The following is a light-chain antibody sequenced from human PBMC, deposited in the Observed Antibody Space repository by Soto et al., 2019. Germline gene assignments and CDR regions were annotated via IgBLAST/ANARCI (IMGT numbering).Light chain of an antibody. CDR2: AAS. V-gene: IGKV1-39*01. J-gene: IGKJ1*01. CDR3: QQYNIYPWT. Sequence: DIQMTQSPSSLSASVGGRVTITCRASQSISSYLYWYQQKPGKAPKLLIYAASSLQSGVPSRFSGSGSGTDFTLTISSLQPEDFATYYCQQYNIYPWTFGPGTKVDIK. CDR1: QSISSY.